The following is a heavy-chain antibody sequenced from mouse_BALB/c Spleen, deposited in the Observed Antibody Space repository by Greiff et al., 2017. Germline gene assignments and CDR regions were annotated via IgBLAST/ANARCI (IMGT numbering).Heavy chain of an antibody. J-gene: IGHJ4*01. CDR2: ILPGSGST. V-gene: IGHV1-9*01. CDR3: ASVGFYYYAMNY. D-gene: IGHD3-2*02. CDR1: GYTFSSYW. Sequence: QVQLQQSGAELMKPGASVKISCKATGYTFSSYWIEWVKQRPGHGLEWIGEILPGSGSTNYNEKFKGKATFTADTSSNTAYMQLSSLTSEDSAVYYCASVGFYYYAMNYWGQGTSVTVSS.